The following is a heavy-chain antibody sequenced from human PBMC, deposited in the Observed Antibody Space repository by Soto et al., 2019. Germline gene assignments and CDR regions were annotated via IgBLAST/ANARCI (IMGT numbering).Heavy chain of an antibody. J-gene: IGHJ4*02. CDR3: VKYLTTVVTG. CDR1: AFTFRSHA. CDR2: ISSGGGYK. V-gene: IGHV3-23*01. D-gene: IGHD4-4*01. Sequence: GGSLRLSCAGSAFTFRSHAMSWVRQAPGKGLEWVSAISSGGGYKHYVDSVEGRFTVSRDDSKTTLYLQMSSLRAEDTAVYYCVKYLTTVVTGWGQGSLVTVSS.